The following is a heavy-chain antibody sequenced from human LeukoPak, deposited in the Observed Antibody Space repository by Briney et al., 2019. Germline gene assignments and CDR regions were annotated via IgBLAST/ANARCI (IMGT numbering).Heavy chain of an antibody. V-gene: IGHV1-8*02. Sequence: GASVKVSCKASGYTFTSYAMHWVRQAPGQRLEWMGWMNPNSGNTGYAQKFQGRVTMTRNTSISTAYMELSSLRSEDTAVYYCARGLRYCSSTSCYLPFGYWGQGTLVTVSS. CDR2: MNPNSGNT. CDR3: ARGLRYCSSTSCYLPFGY. D-gene: IGHD2-2*01. CDR1: GYTFTSYA. J-gene: IGHJ4*02.